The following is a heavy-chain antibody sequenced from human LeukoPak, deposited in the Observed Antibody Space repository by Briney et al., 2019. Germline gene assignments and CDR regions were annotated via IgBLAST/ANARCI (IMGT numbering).Heavy chain of an antibody. D-gene: IGHD7-27*01. CDR2: ISSSGRNI. CDR3: ARENWVDAFDI. CDR1: GFTFSSFD. J-gene: IGHJ3*02. Sequence: GGSLRLSCAASGFTFSSFDMNWVRQAPGKGLEWVSYISSSGRNIYYADSVKGRFTISRDNAKSSLYLQMNSLRAEDTAVYYCARENWVDAFDIWGQGTMVTVSS. V-gene: IGHV3-48*03.